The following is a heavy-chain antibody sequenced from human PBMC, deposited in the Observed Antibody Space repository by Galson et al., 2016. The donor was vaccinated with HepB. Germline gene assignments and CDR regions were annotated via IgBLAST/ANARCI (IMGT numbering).Heavy chain of an antibody. CDR1: GFTFSSDG. J-gene: IGHJ3*02. CDR3: VRDGSTTREFAAFDI. D-gene: IGHD1-1*01. Sequence: SLRLSCAASGFTFSSDGMHWVRQAAGKGLEWVAGIWFDGSRKYYADSVKGRFTVSRDNSKHTLYLQINNLRAEDTAVYYCVRDGSTTREFAAFDIWGQGTMVTVSS. CDR2: IWFDGSRK. V-gene: IGHV3-33*01.